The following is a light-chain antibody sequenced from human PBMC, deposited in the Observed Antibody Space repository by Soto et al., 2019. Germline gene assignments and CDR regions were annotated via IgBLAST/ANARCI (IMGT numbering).Light chain of an antibody. CDR2: NNN. Sequence: QSVLTQPPSAFGTPGQRVTISCSGSSSNIGTNAVNWYQQLPGTAPKLLIYNNNQRPSGVPDRFSGTKSGTSASLAISGLQSEDEANYYWEPCDDSLDVPVFGGGTKVTVL. V-gene: IGLV1-44*01. J-gene: IGLJ2*01. CDR1: SSNIGTNA. CDR3: EPCDDSLDVPV.